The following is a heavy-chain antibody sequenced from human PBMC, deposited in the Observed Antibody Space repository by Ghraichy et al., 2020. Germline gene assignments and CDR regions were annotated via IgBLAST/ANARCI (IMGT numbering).Heavy chain of an antibody. CDR3: ATGPYRLDV. Sequence: TLSLTCTVSGASMSSYYWTWVRQTPGKGLEWIGYVYYSGVTYYNPSLTSRVTISLDTSKNQFSLKVSSVTAADTAIYYCATGPYRLDVWGQGTTVTVSS. J-gene: IGHJ6*02. V-gene: IGHV4-59*01. CDR1: GASMSSYY. CDR2: VYYSGVT.